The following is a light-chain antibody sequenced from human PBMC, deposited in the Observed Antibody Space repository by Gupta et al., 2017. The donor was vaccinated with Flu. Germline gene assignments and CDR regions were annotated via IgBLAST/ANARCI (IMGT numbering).Light chain of an antibody. CDR3: QHRGI. J-gene: IGKJ2*01. Sequence: EIVLTQSPATLSSSPGERATLSCRAIQSVRNYLAWYQQRPGQAPRLLIHDASSRASGIPARFSGSGSGSDFTLTISSLEPEDFAVYYCQHRGIFGQGTKVEIK. CDR1: QSVRNY. V-gene: IGKV3-11*01. CDR2: DAS.